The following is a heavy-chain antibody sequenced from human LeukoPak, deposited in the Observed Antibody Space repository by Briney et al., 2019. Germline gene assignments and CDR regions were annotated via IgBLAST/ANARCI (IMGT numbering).Heavy chain of an antibody. CDR3: ARRRITIFGVVQGAFDI. CDR1: GGSFSGYY. J-gene: IGHJ3*02. CDR2: INHSGST. V-gene: IGHV4-34*01. Sequence: ASETLSLTCAVYGGSFSGYYWSWIRQPPGKGLEWIGEINHSGSTNYNPSLKSRVTISVDTSKNQFSLKLSSVTAADTAVYYCARRRITIFGVVQGAFDIWGQGTMVTVSS. D-gene: IGHD3-3*01.